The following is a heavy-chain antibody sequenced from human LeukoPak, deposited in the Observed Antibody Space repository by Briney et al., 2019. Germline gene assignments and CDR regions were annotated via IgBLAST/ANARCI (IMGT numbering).Heavy chain of an antibody. CDR3: ASRRVGPFDY. CDR1: GGSISSYY. CDR2: IYYSGST. D-gene: IGHD1-26*01. J-gene: IGHJ4*02. Sequence: PSETLSLTCTVSGGSISSYYWSWLRQPPGKGLEWIGYIYYSGSTNYNPSLKSRVTISIDTSKNEFSLKLSSVTAADTAVYYCASRRVGPFDYWGQGTLVTVTS. V-gene: IGHV4-59*08.